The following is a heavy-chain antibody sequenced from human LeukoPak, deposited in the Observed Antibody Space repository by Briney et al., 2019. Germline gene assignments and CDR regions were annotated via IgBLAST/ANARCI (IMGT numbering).Heavy chain of an antibody. D-gene: IGHD6-13*01. V-gene: IGHV4-59*08. CDR2: IYYSGST. CDR1: GGSISSYY. J-gene: IGHJ6*02. Sequence: PSETLSLTCTVSGGSISSYYWSWIRQPPGKGLEWIGYIYYSGSTNSNPSLKSRVTISVDTSKNQSSLKLTSVTAADTAVYYCARRDSSSWGSNVYYYYYGMDVWGQGTTVTVSS. CDR3: ARRDSSSWGSNVYYYYYGMDV.